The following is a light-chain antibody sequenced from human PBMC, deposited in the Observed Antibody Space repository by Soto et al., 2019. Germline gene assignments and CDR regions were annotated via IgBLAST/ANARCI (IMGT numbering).Light chain of an antibody. J-gene: IGKJ1*01. V-gene: IGKV3-15*01. CDR1: QGVTTN. Sequence: EIVLTQSPATLSVSPGETATLSWRASQGVTTNLAWYQQKPGQAPRLLICGASTRATGVPARFSGTGSGTEFTLTISSLQSEDSAVYHCHQYNNWQTFGQGTKVEIK. CDR2: GAS. CDR3: HQYNNWQT.